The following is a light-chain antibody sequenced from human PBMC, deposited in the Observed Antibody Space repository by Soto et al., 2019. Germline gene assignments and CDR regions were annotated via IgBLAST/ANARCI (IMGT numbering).Light chain of an antibody. CDR1: QSISSY. J-gene: IGKJ4*01. CDR2: GAS. V-gene: IGKV3-20*01. Sequence: EIVLTQSPGTLSLSPGERATLSCRASQSISSYLAWYQQKPGQAPRLLIYGASSRATGIPDRFSGSGSGTDFTLTISRLEPEDFAVYYCQQYGSSRNTFGGGTKVDIK. CDR3: QQYGSSRNT.